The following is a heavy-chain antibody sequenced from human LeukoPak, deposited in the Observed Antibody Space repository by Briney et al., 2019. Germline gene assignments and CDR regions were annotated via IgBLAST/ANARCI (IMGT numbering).Heavy chain of an antibody. CDR2: ISWDGGST. Sequence: GGSLRLSCAASGFTFDDYAMHWVRQAPGKGLEWVSLISWDGGSTYYADSVKGRFTISRDNAKNSLYLQMDSLRAEDTAIYYCASFQWLRYFAFWGQGTLVTVSS. J-gene: IGHJ4*02. V-gene: IGHV3-43D*03. D-gene: IGHD5-12*01. CDR1: GFTFDDYA. CDR3: ASFQWLRYFAF.